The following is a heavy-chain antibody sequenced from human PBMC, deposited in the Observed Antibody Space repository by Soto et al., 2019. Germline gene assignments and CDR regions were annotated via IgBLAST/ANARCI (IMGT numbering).Heavy chain of an antibody. CDR2: IKSKADGGTT. J-gene: IGHJ4*02. CDR3: TSLYYGH. Sequence: EVQRVESGGDVVKPGGSLRLYCAASEFTFAHAWISWVRQAPGKGLEWVGRIKSKADGGTTDYAAPVKGRFTISRDESQNTLYLQMNSLNTEDTAVYYCTSLYYGHWGQGTLVTVAS. D-gene: IGHD4-17*01. V-gene: IGHV3-15*01. CDR1: EFTFAHAW.